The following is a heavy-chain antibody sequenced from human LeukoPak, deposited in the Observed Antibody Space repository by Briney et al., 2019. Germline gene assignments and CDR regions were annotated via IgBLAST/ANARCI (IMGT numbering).Heavy chain of an antibody. D-gene: IGHD1-26*01. Sequence: GGSLRLSCAASGFTFSSYGMHWVRQAPGKGLEWVAIIRYDGSNKYYADSVKGRFTISRDNSKNTLYLQMNSLRAEDTAVYYCAKVGATHFDYWGQGTLVTVSS. J-gene: IGHJ4*02. CDR2: IRYDGSNK. V-gene: IGHV3-30*02. CDR1: GFTFSSYG. CDR3: AKVGATHFDY.